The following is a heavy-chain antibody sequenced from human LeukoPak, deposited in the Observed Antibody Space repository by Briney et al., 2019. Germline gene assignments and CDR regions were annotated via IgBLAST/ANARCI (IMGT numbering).Heavy chain of an antibody. CDR2: IYYSGST. D-gene: IGHD3-10*01. CDR1: GGSISSYY. V-gene: IGHV4-59*01. CDR3: ARESGGSGSYVDY. J-gene: IGHJ4*02. Sequence: SKTLSLTCTVSGGSISSYYWSWIRQPPGKGLEWIGYIYYSGSTNYNPSLKSRVTISVDTSKNQFSLKLSSVTAADTAVYYCARESGGSGSYVDYWGQGTLVTVSS.